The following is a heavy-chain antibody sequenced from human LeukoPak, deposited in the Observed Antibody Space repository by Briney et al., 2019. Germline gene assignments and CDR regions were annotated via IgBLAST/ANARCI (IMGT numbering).Heavy chain of an antibody. D-gene: IGHD2-2*01. CDR3: ARADSVPAGDYHCWYMDV. CDR2: IKPNSGDT. CDR1: GFTLTGYY. J-gene: IGHJ6*03. Sequence: ASVKVSCKASGFTLTGYYMHWVRQDPRQGLQWMGWIKPNSGDTDYAQKFQGRVTMTRDTSISTVYMELSSLRSDDTAVYYCARADSVPAGDYHCWYMDVWGKGTTVTVPS. V-gene: IGHV1-2*02.